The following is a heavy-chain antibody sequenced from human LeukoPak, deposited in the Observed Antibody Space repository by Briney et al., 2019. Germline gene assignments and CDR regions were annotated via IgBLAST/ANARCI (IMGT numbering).Heavy chain of an antibody. Sequence: GSLILSCAASGFTFSNAWMSWVRQAPGKGLEWVGRIKSKADGGTTHYAAPVTGRFTISRDDSKNTLYLQMNSLKTEDTAVYYCTTSEWELLRFYYYYMDVWGKGTTVTVSS. J-gene: IGHJ6*03. D-gene: IGHD1-26*01. CDR3: TTSEWELLRFYYYYMDV. CDR1: GFTFSNAW. CDR2: IKSKADGGTT. V-gene: IGHV3-15*01.